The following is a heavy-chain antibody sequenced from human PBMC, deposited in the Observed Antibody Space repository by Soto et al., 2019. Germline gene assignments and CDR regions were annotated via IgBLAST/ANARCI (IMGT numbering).Heavy chain of an antibody. CDR2: IYYSGST. Sequence: PSETLSLTCTVSGGSISSYYWSWIRQPPGKGLEWIGYIYYSGSTNYNPSLKSRVTISVDTSKNQFSLKLSSVTAADTAVYYCASQTGTVNYYYMDVWGKGTTVTVSS. V-gene: IGHV4-59*01. J-gene: IGHJ6*03. CDR1: GGSISSYY. D-gene: IGHD1-1*01. CDR3: ASQTGTVNYYYMDV.